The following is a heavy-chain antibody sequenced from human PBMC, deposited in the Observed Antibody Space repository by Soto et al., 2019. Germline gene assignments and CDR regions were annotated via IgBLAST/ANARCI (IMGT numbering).Heavy chain of an antibody. J-gene: IGHJ6*02. D-gene: IGHD4-4*01. Sequence: PSETLSLTCAVYGGSFSGYYWSWIRQPPGKGLEWIGEINHSGSTNYNPSLKSRVTISVDTSKNQFSLKLSSVTAADTAVYYCARGRVRDGYSKYYYYYGMDVWGQGTTVTAP. V-gene: IGHV4-34*01. CDR2: INHSGST. CDR3: ARGRVRDGYSKYYYYYGMDV. CDR1: GGSFSGYY.